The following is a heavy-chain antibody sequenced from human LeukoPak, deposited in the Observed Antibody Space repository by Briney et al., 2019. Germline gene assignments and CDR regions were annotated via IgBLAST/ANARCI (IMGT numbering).Heavy chain of an antibody. CDR1: GGSISSYY. CDR3: ARHMGLGYSYGYPYFDY. J-gene: IGHJ4*02. V-gene: IGHV4-59*08. CDR2: IYYSGSR. Sequence: SETLSLTCTVSGGSISSYYWSWIRQPPGEGLEWMGYIYYSGSRNYNPSLKSRGTISVDTSKNQFSLKLSSVTAADPAVYYCARHMGLGYSYGYPYFDYWGQGTLVTVSS. D-gene: IGHD5-18*01.